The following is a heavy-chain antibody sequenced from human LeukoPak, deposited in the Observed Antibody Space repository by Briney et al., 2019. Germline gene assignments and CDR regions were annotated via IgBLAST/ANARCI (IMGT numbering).Heavy chain of an antibody. CDR3: ARDRAKFDWFGSGAFDI. J-gene: IGHJ3*02. V-gene: IGHV4-38-2*02. CDR1: GYSISTGYY. D-gene: IGHD3-9*01. CDR2: FYHGGST. Sequence: SETLSLTCTVSGYSISTGYYWDWIRQPPGKGLEWIGTFYHGGSTYYNPSLKSRVTISVDTSKNQFSLKLSSVTAADTAVYYCARDRAKFDWFGSGAFDIWGQGTMVTVSS.